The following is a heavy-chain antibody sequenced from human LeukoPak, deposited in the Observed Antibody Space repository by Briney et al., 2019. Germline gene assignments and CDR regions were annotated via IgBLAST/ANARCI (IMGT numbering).Heavy chain of an antibody. V-gene: IGHV3-7*01. Sequence: PGGSLRLSCAASGFTFSSYWMNWVRQAPGKGLEWVANIKQDGNEKFYVDSVKVRFTISRDNAKNSLYLQMNSLRAEDTAVYYCARVGLGYCSSTGCHNWFDPWGQGTLVTVSS. CDR2: IKQDGNEK. CDR3: ARVGLGYCSSTGCHNWFDP. CDR1: GFTFSSYW. J-gene: IGHJ5*02. D-gene: IGHD2-2*01.